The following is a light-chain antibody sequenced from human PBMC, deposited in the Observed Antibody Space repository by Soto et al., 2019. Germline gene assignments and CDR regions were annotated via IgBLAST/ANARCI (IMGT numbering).Light chain of an antibody. V-gene: IGKV1-33*01. CDR1: QNINAW. CDR3: QQFGDLTFI. CDR2: DAS. Sequence: DIHMTQSPSSLSVSVGDRVTITCRTSQNINAWLAWYQQKPGQAPKLLIYDASGLEVGVPSRFSGSGSGTHFTLTISGLQPEDIATYYCQQFGDLTFIFGQGTRLEIK. J-gene: IGKJ5*01.